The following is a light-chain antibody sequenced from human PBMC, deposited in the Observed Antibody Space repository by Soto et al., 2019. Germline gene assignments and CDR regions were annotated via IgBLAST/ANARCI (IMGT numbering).Light chain of an antibody. J-gene: IGLJ2*01. CDR1: SSNIGRNT. CDR2: RND. Sequence: QPVLTQPPSASGTPGQRGTISCSGSSSNIGRNTVNWYQQLPGTAPQLLIYRNDQRPSGVPDRFSGSKSGTSASLTISGLQSDDEADYYCAAWDDGLIGSVVFGGGTKVTVL. V-gene: IGLV1-44*01. CDR3: AAWDDGLIGSVV.